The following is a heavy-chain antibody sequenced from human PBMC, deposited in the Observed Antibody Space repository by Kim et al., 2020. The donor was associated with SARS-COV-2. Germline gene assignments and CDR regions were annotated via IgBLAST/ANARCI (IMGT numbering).Heavy chain of an antibody. Sequence: SETLSLTCTVSGGSISSYYWSWIRQPAGKGLEWIGRIYTSGSTNYNPSLKSRVTMSVDTSKNQFSLKLSSVTAADTAVYYCARDWASGYRHGGHSYYYGMDVWGQGTTVTVSS. J-gene: IGHJ6*02. CDR2: IYTSGST. D-gene: IGHD5-18*01. CDR1: GGSISSYY. V-gene: IGHV4-4*07. CDR3: ARDWASGYRHGGHSYYYGMDV.